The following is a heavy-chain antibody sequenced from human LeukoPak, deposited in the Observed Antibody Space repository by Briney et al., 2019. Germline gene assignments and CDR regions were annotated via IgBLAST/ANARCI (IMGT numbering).Heavy chain of an antibody. V-gene: IGHV3-23*01. J-gene: IGHJ4*02. CDR2: ISGSGDRT. Sequence: LTGGSLRLSCAASGFTFSTYAMSWVRQAPAKGLEWVSAISGSGDRTNYADSVKGRFTISRDKSKNTLHLQMNSLRAEDTAVYFCARSAYDSGWYMFGIDSWGQGTLVTVSS. CDR3: ARSAYDSGWYMFGIDS. D-gene: IGHD6-19*01. CDR1: GFTFSTYA.